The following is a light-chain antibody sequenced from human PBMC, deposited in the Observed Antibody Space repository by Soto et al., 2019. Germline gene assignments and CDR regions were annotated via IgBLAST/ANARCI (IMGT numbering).Light chain of an antibody. CDR1: QSVRSN. Sequence: EVVMTQSPATLSVSPGERVTLSCRASQSVRSNLAWYQQKPGQSPRLLIYGASTRATGIPARFSGSGSGTEFTLTISRLEPEDFAVFYCQHYDSLPITFGQGTRLEIK. CDR3: QHYDSLPIT. V-gene: IGKV3-15*01. CDR2: GAS. J-gene: IGKJ5*01.